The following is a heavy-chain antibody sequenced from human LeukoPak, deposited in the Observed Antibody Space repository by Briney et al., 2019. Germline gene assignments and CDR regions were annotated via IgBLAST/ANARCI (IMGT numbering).Heavy chain of an antibody. Sequence: ASVKVSCKASGGTFSSYAISRVRQAPGQGLEWMGGIIPIFGTANYAQKFQGRVTITTDESTSTAYMELSSLRSEDTAVYYCAASRGSMAAANGWYFDLWGRGTLVTVSS. CDR3: AASRGSMAAANGWYFDL. J-gene: IGHJ2*01. D-gene: IGHD6-13*01. V-gene: IGHV1-69*05. CDR2: IIPIFGTA. CDR1: GGTFSSYA.